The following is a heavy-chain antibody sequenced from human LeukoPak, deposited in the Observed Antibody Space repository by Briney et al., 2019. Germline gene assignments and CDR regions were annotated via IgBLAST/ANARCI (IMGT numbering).Heavy chain of an antibody. J-gene: IGHJ4*02. D-gene: IGHD6-19*01. CDR3: ARDQEGSSGWLY. CDR1: GGTFSSYA. Sequence: RASVKVSCKASGGTFSSYAISWVRQAPGQGLEWMGGIIPIFGTANYAQKFQGRVTITADKSTSTAYMELSSLRSEDTAVYYCARDQEGSSGWLYWGQGTLVTVSS. V-gene: IGHV1-69*06. CDR2: IIPIFGTA.